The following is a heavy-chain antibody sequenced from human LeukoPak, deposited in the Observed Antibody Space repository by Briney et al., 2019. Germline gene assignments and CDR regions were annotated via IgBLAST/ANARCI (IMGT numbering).Heavy chain of an antibody. CDR2: ISGSGGST. CDR1: GFTFSSYG. J-gene: IGHJ4*02. D-gene: IGHD3-22*01. CDR3: AGDTSPYYYDSSGSYD. Sequence: GGSLRLSCAASGFTFSSYGMSWVRQAPGKGLEWVSAISGSGGSTYYADSVKGRFTISRDNSKNTLYLQMNSLRAEDTAVYYCAGDTSPYYYDSSGSYDWGQGTLVTVSS. V-gene: IGHV3-23*01.